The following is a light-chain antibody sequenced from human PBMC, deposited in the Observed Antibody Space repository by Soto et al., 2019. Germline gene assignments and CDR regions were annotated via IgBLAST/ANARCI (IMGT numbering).Light chain of an antibody. CDR2: GAS. CDR1: QSISSW. Sequence: DIQMPQSPSTLSASVGDRVTITCRASQSISSWLAWYQQKPGKAPKLLIYGASSRATGIPDRFSGSGSGTGFTLTISRLEPEDFAVYYCQQYNNWPLTFGGGTKVAIK. V-gene: IGKV1-5*01. J-gene: IGKJ4*01. CDR3: QQYNNWPLT.